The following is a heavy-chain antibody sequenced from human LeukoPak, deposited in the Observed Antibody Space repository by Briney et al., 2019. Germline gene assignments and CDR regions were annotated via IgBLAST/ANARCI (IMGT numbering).Heavy chain of an antibody. CDR3: ARHAQTTSGPLDY. Sequence: SETQSLTCTVSGGSISSYYGSWIRQPPGKGLEWIGIYYSGSSTYNPSLKSRLTISVDTSKNQFSLKLSSVTAPDTAVYYCARHAQTTSGPLDYWGQGSLVTVFS. CDR1: GGSISSYY. CDR2: IYYSGSS. D-gene: IGHD4-11*01. J-gene: IGHJ4*02. V-gene: IGHV4-59*08.